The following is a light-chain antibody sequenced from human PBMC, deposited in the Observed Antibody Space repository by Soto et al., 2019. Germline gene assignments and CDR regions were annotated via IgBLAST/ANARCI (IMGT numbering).Light chain of an antibody. CDR2: DNV. CDR1: GSNLGRNY. CDR3: GSWDNILRAYV. V-gene: IGLV1-51*01. Sequence: QSVLTQPPSVSATPGQKVTISCSGSGSNLGRNYVSWYQQLPGTAPKLLIYDNVYRFSGIPDRFSASKSGTSATLGITGLQTRDEGDYYCGSWDNILRAYVFGTGTKLTVL. J-gene: IGLJ1*01.